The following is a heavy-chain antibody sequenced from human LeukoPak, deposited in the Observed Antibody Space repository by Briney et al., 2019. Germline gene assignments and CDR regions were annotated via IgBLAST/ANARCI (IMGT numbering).Heavy chain of an antibody. V-gene: IGHV4-38-2*02. D-gene: IGHD3-22*01. J-gene: IGHJ4*02. Sequence: SETLSLTCTVSDYSISSGYYWGWIRQPPGKGLEWIGSIYHSGSTYYNNPSLKSRATISVDTSKNQFSLKLSSVTAAGTAVYYCARDPYHLLYDSSGDYAARRHYWGQGTLVTVSS. CDR2: IYHSGST. CDR3: ARDPYHLLYDSSGDYAARRHY. CDR1: DYSISSGYY.